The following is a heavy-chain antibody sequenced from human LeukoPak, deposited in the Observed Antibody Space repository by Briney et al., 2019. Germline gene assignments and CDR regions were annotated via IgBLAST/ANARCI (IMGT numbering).Heavy chain of an antibody. CDR3: AMSSNSAGYYYYMDV. CDR2: VDPEDGET. D-gene: IGHD6-25*01. V-gene: IGHV1-24*01. CDR1: GYTLTELS. J-gene: IGHJ6*03. Sequence: ASVKVSCKVSGYTLTELSMHWVQQAPGKGLEWMGLVDPEDGETIYAEKFQGRVTITADTSTDTAYMELSSLRSEDTAVYYCAMSSNSAGYYYYMDVWGKGTTVTVSS.